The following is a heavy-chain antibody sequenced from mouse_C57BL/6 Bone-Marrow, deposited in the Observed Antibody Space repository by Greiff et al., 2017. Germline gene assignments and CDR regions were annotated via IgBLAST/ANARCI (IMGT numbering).Heavy chain of an antibody. CDR3: AKGSAGELYCNY. V-gene: IGHV1-81*01. Sequence: QVQLKQSGAELARPGASVKLSCKASGYTFTSYGISWVKQRTGQGLEWIGEIYPRSGNTYYNEKFKGKATLTVDKSSSTAYMELRSLTSEDSAVYFCAKGSAGELYCNYWGQGTTLTVSS. CDR1: GYTFTSYG. D-gene: IGHD3-2*02. J-gene: IGHJ2*01. CDR2: IYPRSGNT.